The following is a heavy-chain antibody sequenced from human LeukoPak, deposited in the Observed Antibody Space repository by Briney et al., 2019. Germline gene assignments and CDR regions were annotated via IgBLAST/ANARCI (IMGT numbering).Heavy chain of an antibody. CDR3: ARARGSRLDP. CDR1: GGTFSSYA. V-gene: IGHV1-69*13. CDR2: IIPIFGTA. J-gene: IGHJ5*02. Sequence: GASVNVSCKASGGTFSSYAISWVRQAPGQGLEWMGGIIPIFGTANYAQKFQGRVTITADESTSTAYMELSSLRSEDTAVYYCARARGSRLDPWGQGTLVTVSS. D-gene: IGHD2-2*01.